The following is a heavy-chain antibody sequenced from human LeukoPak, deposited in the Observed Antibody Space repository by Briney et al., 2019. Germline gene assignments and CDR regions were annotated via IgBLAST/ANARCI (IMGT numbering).Heavy chain of an antibody. Sequence: SETLSLTCTVSGGSISNYYWSWIRQPPGKGLEWIGFLYYSGRTNYNPSLKSRVTMSIDTSKNQFSLRLSSVTAADTALYYCARPSGTYPQDAFDIWGQGTMVTVSS. J-gene: IGHJ3*02. CDR1: GGSISNYY. V-gene: IGHV4-59*01. CDR3: ARPSGTYPQDAFDI. D-gene: IGHD1-26*01. CDR2: LYYSGRT.